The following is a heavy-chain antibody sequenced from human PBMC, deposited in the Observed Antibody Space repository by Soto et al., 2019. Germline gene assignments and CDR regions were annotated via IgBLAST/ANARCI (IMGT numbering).Heavy chain of an antibody. D-gene: IGHD3-10*01. V-gene: IGHV1-18*01. CDR1: GYAFSFG. Sequence: ASVKVSCKASGYAFSFGFSWVRQAPGQGLEWMGWISASDGSTNSAQKFRGRISLTTDTSTNTAYLDLLSLTSDDTAVYFCATYYFGSGSYYRFDNWGQGTLVTVSS. J-gene: IGHJ4*02. CDR2: ISASDGST. CDR3: ATYYFGSGSYYRFDN.